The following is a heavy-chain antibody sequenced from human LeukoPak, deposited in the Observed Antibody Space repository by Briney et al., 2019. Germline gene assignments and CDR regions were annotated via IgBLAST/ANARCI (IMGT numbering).Heavy chain of an antibody. V-gene: IGHV4-59*01. CDR1: GASISGYY. CDR3: AREKNGNEPFDY. J-gene: IGHJ4*02. CDR2: LYNTRNT. D-gene: IGHD4-23*01. Sequence: SETLSLTCTVSGASISGYYWSWIRQPPGKGLEWIGYLYNTRNTYYNPPLKSRVTISVDTSKNQFSLKVSSVTAADTAVYYCAREKNGNEPFDYWGQGTLVTVSS.